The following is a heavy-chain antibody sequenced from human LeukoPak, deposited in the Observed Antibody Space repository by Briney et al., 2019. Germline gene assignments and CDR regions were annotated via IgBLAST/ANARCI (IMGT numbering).Heavy chain of an antibody. CDR1: GFTFSIYA. CDR3: AKDREYSYVYDAFDI. Sequence: GGPLRLSCAASGFTFSIYAMSWVRQAPGKGLEWVSGMSGSGGSTYYADSVKGRFTISRDNSKNTLYLQMNTLRAEDTAVYYCAKDREYSYVYDAFDIWGQGTLVTVSS. V-gene: IGHV3-23*01. D-gene: IGHD3-16*01. J-gene: IGHJ3*02. CDR2: MSGSGGST.